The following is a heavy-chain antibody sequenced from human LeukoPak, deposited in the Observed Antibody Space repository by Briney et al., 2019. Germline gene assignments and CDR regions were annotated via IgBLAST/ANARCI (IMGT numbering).Heavy chain of an antibody. V-gene: IGHV3-9*03. J-gene: IGHJ4*02. CDR3: AKGRSSTWFKDYFDF. CDR2: INWNSGSM. CDR1: GFTFEDYA. Sequence: PGGSLRLSCAASGFTFEDYAMHWVRQAPGKGLEWVSGINWNSGSMDYADSVKGRFTISRDNAKNSLYLQMNSLRAEDMALYYCAKGRSSTWFKDYFDFWGQGTLVTVPS. D-gene: IGHD6-13*01.